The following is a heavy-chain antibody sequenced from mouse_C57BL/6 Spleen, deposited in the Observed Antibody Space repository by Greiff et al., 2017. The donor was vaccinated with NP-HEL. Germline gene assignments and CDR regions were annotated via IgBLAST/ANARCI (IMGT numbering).Heavy chain of an antibody. D-gene: IGHD2-4*01. CDR2: INPYNGGT. V-gene: IGHV1-19*01. Sequence: VQLKESGPVLVKPGASVKMSCKASGYTFTDYYMNWVKQSHGKRLEWIGVINPYNGGTSYNQKFKGKATLTVDKSSSTAYMELNSLTSEDSAVYYCARWRDDYHYFDYWGQGTTLTVSS. J-gene: IGHJ2*01. CDR3: ARWRDDYHYFDY. CDR1: GYTFTDYY.